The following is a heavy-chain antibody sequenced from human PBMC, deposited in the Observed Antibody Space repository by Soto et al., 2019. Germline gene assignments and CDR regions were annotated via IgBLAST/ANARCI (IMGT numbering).Heavy chain of an antibody. CDR2: INPNSGGT. CDR1: GYTFTGYY. D-gene: IGHD1-26*01. J-gene: IGHJ5*02. CDR3: ARGPRGELLRWFDP. V-gene: IGHV1-2*04. Sequence: ASVKVSCKASGYTFTGYYMHWVRQAPGQGLEWMGWINPNSGGTNYAQKFQGWVTMTRDTSISTAYMELSRLRSDDMAVYYCARGPRGELLRWFDPWGQGTLVTAPQ.